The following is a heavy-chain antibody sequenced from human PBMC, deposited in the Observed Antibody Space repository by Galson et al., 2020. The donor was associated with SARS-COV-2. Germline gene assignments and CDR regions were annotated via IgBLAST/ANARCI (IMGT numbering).Heavy chain of an antibody. CDR2: IYHSGST. Sequence: SQTLSLTCAVSGYSISSGYYWGWIRQPPGKGLEWIGSIYHSGSTYYNPSLKSRVTISVDTSKNQFSLKLSSVTAADTAVYYCARHKLRNAFDIWGQGTMVTVSS. J-gene: IGHJ3*02. CDR1: GYSISSGYY. CDR3: ARHKLRNAFDI. D-gene: IGHD5-12*01. V-gene: IGHV4-38-2*01.